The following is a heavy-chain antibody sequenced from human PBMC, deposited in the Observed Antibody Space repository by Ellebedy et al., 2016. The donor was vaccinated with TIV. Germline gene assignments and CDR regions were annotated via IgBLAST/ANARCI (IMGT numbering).Heavy chain of an antibody. V-gene: IGHV3-23*01. Sequence: GESLKISCAASGFTFVGHAMTWVRQAPGTGLEWVSAINGRGGTTYYADSVKGRFTVSRDTSKNTLYLQMNSLRAEDTAIYYCAKDSGKYGWNSEYWGQGTQVTVSS. CDR3: AKDSGKYGWNSEY. CDR1: GFTFVGHA. J-gene: IGHJ4*02. D-gene: IGHD3-10*01. CDR2: INGRGGTT.